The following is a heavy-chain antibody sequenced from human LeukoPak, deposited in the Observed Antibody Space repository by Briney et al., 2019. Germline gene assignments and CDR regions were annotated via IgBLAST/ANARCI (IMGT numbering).Heavy chain of an antibody. V-gene: IGHV3-23*01. J-gene: IGHJ4*02. CDR2: ISGSGGST. CDR1: GFTFTNYA. D-gene: IGHD3-3*01. Sequence: GGSLRLSCAASGFTFTNYAMSWVRQAPGKGLEWVSAISGSGGSTYYADSVKGRFTISRDNSKNTLYLQMNSLRAEDTAVYYCAKNGDFWSGAFDYWGQGTLVTVSS. CDR3: AKNGDFWSGAFDY.